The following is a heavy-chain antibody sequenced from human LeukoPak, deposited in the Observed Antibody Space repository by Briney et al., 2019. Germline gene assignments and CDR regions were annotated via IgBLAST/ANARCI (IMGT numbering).Heavy chain of an antibody. J-gene: IGHJ4*02. CDR1: GFTFSSYG. V-gene: IGHV3-30*18. CDR2: ISYDGSNK. D-gene: IGHD3-22*01. CDR3: AKAGDSTGYYYY. Sequence: GRSLRLSCAASGFTFSSYGMHWVRQAPGKGLEWVAVISYDGSNKYYADSVKGRFTISRDNSKNTLYLQMNSLRAEDTAVYYCAKAGDSTGYYYYWGQGTLVTVSS.